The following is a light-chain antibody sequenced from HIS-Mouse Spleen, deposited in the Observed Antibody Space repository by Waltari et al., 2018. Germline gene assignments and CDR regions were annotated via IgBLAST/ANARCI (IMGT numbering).Light chain of an antibody. CDR3: QQRNNWHPYT. J-gene: IGKJ2*01. CDR1: QRVSSY. V-gene: IGKV3-11*01. Sequence: TQSPAFLSATLGDKVTISCRASQRVSSYLACYQQKPGQAPRPLIYYASNSSTGIPARFSSSGSGTDVTITISSLEPEDYAVYYCQQRNNWHPYTFGQGTKLEIK. CDR2: YAS.